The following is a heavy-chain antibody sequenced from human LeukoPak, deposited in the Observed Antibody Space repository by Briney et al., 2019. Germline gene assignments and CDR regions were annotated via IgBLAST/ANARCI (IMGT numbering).Heavy chain of an antibody. V-gene: IGHV3-7*01. CDR3: ARSVTTLYYYYYYMDV. Sequence: GVSLRLSCAASGFTFSSNAMSWVRQAPGKGLEWVANIKQDGSEKYYVDSVKGRFTISRDNAKNSLYLQMNSLRAEDTVVYYCARSVTTLYYYYYYMDVWGKGTTVTVSS. CDR2: IKQDGSEK. D-gene: IGHD4-17*01. CDR1: GFTFSSNA. J-gene: IGHJ6*03.